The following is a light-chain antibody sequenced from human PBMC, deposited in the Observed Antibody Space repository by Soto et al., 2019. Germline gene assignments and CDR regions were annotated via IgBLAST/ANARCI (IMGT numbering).Light chain of an antibody. CDR2: DAS. V-gene: IGKV3-11*01. CDR1: QRVSRY. J-gene: IGKJ4*01. Sequence: EILLTQTPATLSLSPGERATLSCRASQRVSRYLAWYQQKPGQAPRLLIYDASDRATGTPARFSGSGPGTDFTLTISSPEPEEFAVYCCQQHSTFGGGSMV. CDR3: QQHST.